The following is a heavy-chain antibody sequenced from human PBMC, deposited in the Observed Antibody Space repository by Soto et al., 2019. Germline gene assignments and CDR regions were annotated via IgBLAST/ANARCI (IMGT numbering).Heavy chain of an antibody. CDR2: TYYRSKWYN. D-gene: IGHD3-3*01. J-gene: IGHJ6*02. CDR1: GDSVSSNSAA. Sequence: PSQTLSLTCAISGDSVSSNSAAWNWIRQSPSRGLEWLGRTYYRSKWYNDYAVSVKSRITINPDTSKNQFPLQLNSVTPEDTAVYYCARGESYDFWSGYYRDYYYGMDVWGQGTTVTVSS. CDR3: ARGESYDFWSGYYRDYYYGMDV. V-gene: IGHV6-1*01.